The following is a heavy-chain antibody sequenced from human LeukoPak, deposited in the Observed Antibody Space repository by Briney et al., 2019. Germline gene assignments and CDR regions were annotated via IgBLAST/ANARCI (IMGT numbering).Heavy chain of an antibody. Sequence: ASVKVSCKASGYTFTGYYMHWVRQAPGQGLEWMGWIDPNSGGTNSPQKFQDRVTMTRDTSISTACMELSRLRSDDTAVYYCASFEVGAWGQGTLVAVSS. V-gene: IGHV1-2*02. D-gene: IGHD3-10*01. J-gene: IGHJ5*02. CDR2: IDPNSGGT. CDR1: GYTFTGYY. CDR3: ASFEVGA.